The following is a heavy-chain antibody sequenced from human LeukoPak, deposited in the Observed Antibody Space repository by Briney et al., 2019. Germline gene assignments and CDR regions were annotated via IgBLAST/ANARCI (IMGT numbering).Heavy chain of an antibody. CDR1: GYTFTSYG. Sequence: ASVKVSCKASGYTFTSYGISWVRQAPGQGLEWMGWISAYNGNTNYAQKLQGRVTMTTDTSTSTAYMELRSLKSDDTAVYYCARGGYYGSGSFLHFDYWGQGTLVTVSS. CDR2: ISAYNGNT. V-gene: IGHV1-18*01. CDR3: ARGGYYGSGSFLHFDY. D-gene: IGHD3-10*01. J-gene: IGHJ4*02.